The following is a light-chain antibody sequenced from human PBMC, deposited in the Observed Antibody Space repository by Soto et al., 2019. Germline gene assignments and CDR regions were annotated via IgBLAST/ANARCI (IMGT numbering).Light chain of an antibody. CDR1: QSISIW. J-gene: IGKJ1*01. CDR2: DAS. Sequence: DIQMTQSPSTLSASVGDRVTITCRASQSISIWLAWYQQKPGKAPNILIYDASTLVSGVPSRFSGSGSGTAFTLTISSLQPDDFATYSCQQYNNYFSWTFGQGTKVEIK. CDR3: QQYNNYFSWT. V-gene: IGKV1-5*01.